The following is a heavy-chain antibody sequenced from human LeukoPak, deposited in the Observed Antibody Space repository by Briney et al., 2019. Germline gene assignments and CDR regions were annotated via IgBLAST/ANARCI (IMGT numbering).Heavy chain of an antibody. Sequence: ASVKVSCKASGYTFTGYYMHWVRQAPGQGLEWMGWINPNSGGTNYAQKFQGRVTMTRDTSISTAYMELSRLRSDDTAVYYCARVRCSGGSCYSANDAFDIWGQGTMDTVSS. CDR1: GYTFTGYY. V-gene: IGHV1-2*02. D-gene: IGHD2-15*01. CDR2: INPNSGGT. J-gene: IGHJ3*02. CDR3: ARVRCSGGSCYSANDAFDI.